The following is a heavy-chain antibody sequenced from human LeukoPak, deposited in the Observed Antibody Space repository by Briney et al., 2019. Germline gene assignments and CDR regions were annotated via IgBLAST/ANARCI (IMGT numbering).Heavy chain of an antibody. CDR2: INPNSGGT. V-gene: IGHV1-2*02. CDR3: ARGPGITPYMDV. D-gene: IGHD3-10*01. CDR1: GYTFTGYY. J-gene: IGHJ6*03. Sequence: ASVKVSCKASGYTFTGYYMHWVRQAPGQGLEWMGWINPNSGGTNYAQKFQGRVTMTRDTSTSTVYMELSSLRSEDTAVYYCARGPGITPYMDVWGKGTTVTVSS.